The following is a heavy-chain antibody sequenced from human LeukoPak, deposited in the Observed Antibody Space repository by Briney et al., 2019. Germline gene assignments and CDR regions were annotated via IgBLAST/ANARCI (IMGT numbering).Heavy chain of an antibody. CDR3: ARQDGSAYYYFDY. D-gene: IGHD6-19*01. CDR1: GYSFASYW. V-gene: IGHV5-51*01. Sequence: GESLKISCKGSGYSFASYWIGWVRLMPGQGLEWMGIIYPGDSDTKYSPSFQGRVTISADKSINTAYLQWSSLKASDTAIYYCARQDGSAYYYFDYWGLGTLVTVSS. CDR2: IYPGDSDT. J-gene: IGHJ4*02.